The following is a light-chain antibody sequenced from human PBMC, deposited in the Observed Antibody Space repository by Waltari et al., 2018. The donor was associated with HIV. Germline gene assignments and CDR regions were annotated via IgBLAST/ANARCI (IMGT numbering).Light chain of an antibody. V-gene: IGKV3-15*01. Sequence: VMTQSPATLSVSPGGRATLSCGASQSVVSYLAWYQQKPGQAPRLLIYGASTRATCIPTMFSFSGSVTEFTLTISSLQSEYFAVYYFHYYNNFPRVSFVVGFKFDVNRTF. J-gene: IGKJ2*01. CDR1: QSVVSY. CDR3: HYYNNFPRVSFVVGFKFDVNRT. CDR2: GAS.